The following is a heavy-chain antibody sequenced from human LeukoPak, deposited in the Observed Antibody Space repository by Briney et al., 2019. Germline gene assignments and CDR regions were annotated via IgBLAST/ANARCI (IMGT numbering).Heavy chain of an antibody. CDR2: INPNSGGT. D-gene: IGHD1-26*01. Sequence: ASVKVSCKAFGYTFTGYYMHWVRQAPGQGLEWMGWINPNSGGTNYAQKFQGRVTMTRDTSISTAYMELSRLRSDDTAVYYCARDREWELLFDYWGQGTLVTVSS. CDR1: GYTFTGYY. V-gene: IGHV1-2*02. J-gene: IGHJ4*02. CDR3: ARDREWELLFDY.